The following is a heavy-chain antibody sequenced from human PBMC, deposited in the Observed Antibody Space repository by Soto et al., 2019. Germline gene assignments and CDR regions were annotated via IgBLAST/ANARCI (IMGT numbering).Heavy chain of an antibody. CDR1: GFTFSSYA. CDR2: ISGSGGST. CDR3: AKRDPYYYDSSGYYPSHFDY. Sequence: GGSLRLSCAASGFTFSSYAMSWVRQAPGKGLEWVSAISGSGGSTYYADSVKGRFTISRDNSKNTLYLQMNSLMAEDTAVYYCAKRDPYYYDSSGYYPSHFDYWGQGTLVTVSS. D-gene: IGHD3-22*01. V-gene: IGHV3-23*01. J-gene: IGHJ4*02.